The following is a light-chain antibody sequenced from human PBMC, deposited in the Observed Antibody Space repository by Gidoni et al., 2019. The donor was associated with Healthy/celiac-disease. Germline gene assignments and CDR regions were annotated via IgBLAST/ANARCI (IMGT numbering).Light chain of an antibody. CDR1: NIGRKS. Sequence: SSVLTQPPSVSVAPGPTARITCGGNNIGRKSVHWYQQKPGQATVLVVYEDSDRPSGIPERFSGSNSGNTATLTISRVEAGDEADYYCQVWDSSSWVFGGGTKLTVL. J-gene: IGLJ3*02. CDR3: QVWDSSSWV. CDR2: EDS. V-gene: IGLV3-21*02.